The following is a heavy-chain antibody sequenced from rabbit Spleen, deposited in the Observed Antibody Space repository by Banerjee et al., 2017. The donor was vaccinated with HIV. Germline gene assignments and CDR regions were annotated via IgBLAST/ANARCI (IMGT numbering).Heavy chain of an antibody. CDR2: IDTGSSGFT. CDR3: ARDTSSAL. CDR1: GVSFSSSSY. D-gene: IGHD3-3*01. J-gene: IGHJ3*01. V-gene: IGHV1S40*01. Sequence: QSLEESGGDLVKPGASLTLTCTASGVSFSSSSYMCWVRQAPGKGLEWIACIDTGSSGFTYSATWAKGRFTISKTSSTTVTLQMTSLTVADTATYFCARDTSSALWGQGTLVTVS.